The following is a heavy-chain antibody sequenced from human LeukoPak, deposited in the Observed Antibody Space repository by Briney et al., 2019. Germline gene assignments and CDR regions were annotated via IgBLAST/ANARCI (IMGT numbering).Heavy chain of an antibody. CDR2: IRYDGSNT. CDR3: AKPSGSGVDY. J-gene: IGHJ4*02. D-gene: IGHD1-26*01. CDR1: GFIFSSYG. Sequence: PGGSLRLSCAASGFIFSSYGMHWVRQAPGKGLEWVAFIRYDGSNTYYADSVKGRFTITRDNSKNTLYLQMNSLRLDDMGVYYCAKPSGSGVDYWGRGTRVTVSS. V-gene: IGHV3-30*02.